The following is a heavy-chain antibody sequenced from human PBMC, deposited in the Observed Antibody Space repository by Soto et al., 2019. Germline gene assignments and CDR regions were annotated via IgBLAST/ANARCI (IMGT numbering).Heavy chain of an antibody. CDR2: IYPGDSDT. Sequence: GESLKISCKGSGYSFTSYWIGWVRQMPGKGLEWMGIIYPGDSDTRYSPSFQGQVTISADKSISTAYLQWSSLKASDTAMYYCARHNGAVRFLERTYYYYGMDVWGQGTTVTVSS. CDR1: GYSFTSYW. CDR3: ARHNGAVRFLERTYYYYGMDV. D-gene: IGHD3-3*01. V-gene: IGHV5-51*01. J-gene: IGHJ6*02.